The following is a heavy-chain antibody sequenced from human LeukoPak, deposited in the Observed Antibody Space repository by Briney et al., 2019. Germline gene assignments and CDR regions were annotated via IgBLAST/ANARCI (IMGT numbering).Heavy chain of an antibody. CDR3: AREIAAAGTRFDP. D-gene: IGHD6-13*01. Sequence: GGSLRLSCAASGFTFSDYYMSWIRQAPGKGLEWGSYISSSGSTIYYADSVKGRFTISRDNAKNSLYLQMNSLRAEDTAVYYCAREIAAAGTRFDPWGQGTLVTVSS. CDR2: ISSSGSTI. V-gene: IGHV3-11*01. J-gene: IGHJ5*02. CDR1: GFTFSDYY.